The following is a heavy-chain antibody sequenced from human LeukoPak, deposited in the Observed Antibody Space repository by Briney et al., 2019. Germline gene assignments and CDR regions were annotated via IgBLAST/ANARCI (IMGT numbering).Heavy chain of an antibody. V-gene: IGHV3-48*03. CDR1: GLIFSEYD. D-gene: IGHD3-16*01. CDR2: IGSSDTTK. Sequence: GQSLTLSCAASGLIFSEYDMNWVSQAPGKWLEWVSYIGSSDTTKYYAESVKGRFIISRDNAKNSLYLQMNSLRAEDTAVYCCARGGRAYGLDVWGQGTTVTVSS. CDR3: ARGGRAYGLDV. J-gene: IGHJ6*02.